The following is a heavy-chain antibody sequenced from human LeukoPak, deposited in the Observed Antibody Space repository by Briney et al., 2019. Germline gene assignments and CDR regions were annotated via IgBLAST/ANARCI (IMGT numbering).Heavy chain of an antibody. CDR2: INPNSGGT. Sequence: ASVKVSCKASGYTFTGYYMHWVRQAPGQGLEWMGWINPNSGGTNYAQKFQGRVTMTRDTSISTAYMERSRLRSDDTAVYYCARADRIDSDAFDIWGQGTMVTVSS. CDR1: GYTFTGYY. V-gene: IGHV1-2*02. D-gene: IGHD3-22*01. CDR3: ARADRIDSDAFDI. J-gene: IGHJ3*02.